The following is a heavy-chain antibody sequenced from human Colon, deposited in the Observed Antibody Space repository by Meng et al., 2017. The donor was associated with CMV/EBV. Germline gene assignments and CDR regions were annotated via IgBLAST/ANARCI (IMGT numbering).Heavy chain of an antibody. Sequence: QRGESGGGLFQPGGSLRLSCAASGFTVNTYFMSWVRQAPGKGLEWVSIIYPDGRPFYADSVQGRFTISTDNSKNTLYLQMNSLRAEDTATYYCAKDEVPNNIDYWGQGTLVTVSS. J-gene: IGHJ4*02. CDR1: GFTVNTYF. D-gene: IGHD1/OR15-1a*01. CDR2: IYPDGRP. CDR3: AKDEVPNNIDY. V-gene: IGHV3-53*01.